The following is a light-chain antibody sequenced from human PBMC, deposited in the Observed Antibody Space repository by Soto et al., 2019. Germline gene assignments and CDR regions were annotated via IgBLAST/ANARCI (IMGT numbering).Light chain of an antibody. J-gene: IGLJ2*01. V-gene: IGLV2-14*03. Sequence: QSALTQPASVSGSPGQSITISCTGTSSDVGGFDYVSWYQQHPGTAPKLMIYDVTDRPSGVSDGFSGSKSGNPASLTISCLPAEEAAYYYCGSFTSRNTLLFGGGTKVTVL. CDR2: DVT. CDR1: SSDVGGFDY. CDR3: GSFTSRNTLL.